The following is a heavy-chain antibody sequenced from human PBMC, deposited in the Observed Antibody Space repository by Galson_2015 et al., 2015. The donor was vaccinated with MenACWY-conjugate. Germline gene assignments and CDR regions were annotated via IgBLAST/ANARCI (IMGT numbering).Heavy chain of an antibody. CDR3: ARDRGGKYYYDSSGYYDYYYYYMDV. D-gene: IGHD3-22*01. CDR1: GYTFTSYG. Sequence: SVKVSCKASGYTFTSYGISWVRQAPGQGLEWMGWISAYSGNTNYAQKLQGRVTMTTDTSTSTAYMELRSLRSDDTAVYYCARDRGGKYYYDSSGYYDYYYYYMDVWGKGTTVTVSS. J-gene: IGHJ6*03. CDR2: ISAYSGNT. V-gene: IGHV1-18*01.